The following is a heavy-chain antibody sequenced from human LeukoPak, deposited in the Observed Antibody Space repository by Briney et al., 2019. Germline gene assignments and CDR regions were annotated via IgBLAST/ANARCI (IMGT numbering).Heavy chain of an antibody. D-gene: IGHD3-10*01. Sequence: ASVKVSCKASGYTFTNHGITWVRQAPGQGLEWVGWISAYNGNADYAQSFQGRVTMTTDTSTSTAYMELRSLRSDDTGVYYCARTPKRFGELYQSADYWGQGTLVTVSS. CDR2: ISAYNGNA. CDR1: GYTFTNHG. J-gene: IGHJ4*02. V-gene: IGHV1-18*01. CDR3: ARTPKRFGELYQSADY.